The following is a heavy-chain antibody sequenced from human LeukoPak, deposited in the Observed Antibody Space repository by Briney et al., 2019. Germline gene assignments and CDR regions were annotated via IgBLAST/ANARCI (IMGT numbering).Heavy chain of an antibody. J-gene: IGHJ4*02. D-gene: IGHD3-9*01. CDR1: GGSISSSSYY. V-gene: IGHV4-39*01. Sequence: SSETLSLTCTVSGGSISSSSYYWGWIRQPPGKGLEWIGSIYYSGSTYYNPSLKSRVTISVDTSKNQFSLKLSSVTAADTAVYYCVGFDWLLYYFDYWGQGTLVTVSS. CDR3: VGFDWLLYYFDY. CDR2: IYYSGST.